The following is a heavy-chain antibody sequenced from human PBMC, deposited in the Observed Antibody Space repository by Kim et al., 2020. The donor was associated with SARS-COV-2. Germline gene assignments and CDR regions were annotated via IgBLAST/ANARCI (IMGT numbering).Heavy chain of an antibody. J-gene: IGHJ4*02. V-gene: IGHV3-9*01. D-gene: IGHD4-17*01. CDR3: AKDIAHYGAFDY. Sequence: GYAEYGKGRFTISRDNAKNSLYLQMNSLRAEDTALYYCAKDIAHYGAFDYWGQGTLVTVSS.